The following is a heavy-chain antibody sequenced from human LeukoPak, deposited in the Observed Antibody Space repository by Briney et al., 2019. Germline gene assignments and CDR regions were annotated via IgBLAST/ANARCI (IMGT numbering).Heavy chain of an antibody. Sequence: GGSLRLSWAASGFTVSSNYMSWVRQAPGKGLEWVSVIHSGGNTYYADSVKGRFTISRDNSKNTLYLQMNSLRAEDTAVYYCARAPTLGTHDYWGQGTLVTVSS. CDR2: IHSGGNT. J-gene: IGHJ4*02. CDR3: ARAPTLGTHDY. CDR1: GFTVSSNY. V-gene: IGHV3-53*01.